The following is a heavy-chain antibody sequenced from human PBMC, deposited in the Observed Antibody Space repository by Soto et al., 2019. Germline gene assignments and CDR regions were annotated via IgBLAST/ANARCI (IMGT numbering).Heavy chain of an antibody. Sequence: QLRESGPGLVKPSGTLSLTCFVSGASISSTYWWSWVRQTPGKRLEWIGQIYHTGTTSYNPSLKKRVTISLDKSNNQFSLRLTSMPAADTAVYYCATLPPRIVVVMTDLPTWGQGTLVTVSS. CDR1: GASISSTYW. CDR3: ATLPPRIVVVMTDLPT. D-gene: IGHD2-15*01. V-gene: IGHV4-4*02. CDR2: IYHTGTT. J-gene: IGHJ5*02.